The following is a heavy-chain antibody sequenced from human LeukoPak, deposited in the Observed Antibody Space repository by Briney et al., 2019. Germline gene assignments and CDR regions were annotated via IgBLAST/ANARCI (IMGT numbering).Heavy chain of an antibody. CDR1: GFTFSNAW. CDR3: APFTYCSGGSCPGY. V-gene: IGHV3-11*04. Sequence: PGGSLRLSCAASGFTFSNAWMSWVRQAPGKGLEWVSYISSSGSTIYYADSVKGRFTISRDNAKNSLYLQMNSLRAEDTAVYYCAPFTYCSGGSCPGYWGQGTLVTVSS. D-gene: IGHD2-15*01. CDR2: ISSSGSTI. J-gene: IGHJ4*02.